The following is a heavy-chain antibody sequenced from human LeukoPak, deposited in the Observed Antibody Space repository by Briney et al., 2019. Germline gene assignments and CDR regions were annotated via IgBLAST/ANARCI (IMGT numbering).Heavy chain of an antibody. CDR3: AGQRGVVVRQPFDY. CDR2: IIPIFGTA. J-gene: IGHJ4*02. V-gene: IGHV1-69*05. CDR1: GGTFSSYA. Sequence: EASVKVSCKASGGTFSSYAISWVRQAPGQGLEWMGGIIPIFGTANYAQKFQGRVTITTDESTSTAYMELSSLRSEDTAVYYCAGQRGVVVRQPFDYWGQGTLVTVSS. D-gene: IGHD2-2*01.